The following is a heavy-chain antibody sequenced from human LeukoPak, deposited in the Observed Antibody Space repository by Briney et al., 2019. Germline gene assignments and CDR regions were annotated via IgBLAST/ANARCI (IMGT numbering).Heavy chain of an antibody. Sequence: KSGGSLRLSCAASGFTFSSYSMNWVRQAPGKGLEWVSSISSSSSYIYYADSVKGRFTISRDNAKNSLYLQMNSLRAEDTAVYYCARGLSGSGSYPLFFDYWGQGTLVTVSS. CDR3: ARGLSGSGSYPLFFDY. J-gene: IGHJ4*02. CDR1: GFTFSSYS. D-gene: IGHD3-10*01. V-gene: IGHV3-21*01. CDR2: ISSSSSYI.